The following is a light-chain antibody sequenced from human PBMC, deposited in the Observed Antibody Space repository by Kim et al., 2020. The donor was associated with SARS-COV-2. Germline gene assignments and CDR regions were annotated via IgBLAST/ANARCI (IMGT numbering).Light chain of an antibody. J-gene: IGKJ1*01. CDR3: QQYVTSPWT. Sequence: APGQSATLPCESSQSISSKSLGRYQQNPGLPPRLLIYETSHRAAGIPDRFSGDGSGTDFTLTISRLEPEDIAVYYCQQYVTSPWTFGQGTKVDIK. V-gene: IGKV3D-20*01. CDR1: QSISSKS. CDR2: ETS.